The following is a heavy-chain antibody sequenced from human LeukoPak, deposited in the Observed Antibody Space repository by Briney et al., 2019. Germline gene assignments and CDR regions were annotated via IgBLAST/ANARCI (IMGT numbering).Heavy chain of an antibody. CDR2: INPNSGGT. D-gene: IGHD6-13*01. J-gene: IGHJ4*02. V-gene: IGHV1-2*02. Sequence: ASVKVSCKASGYTFTGYYMHWVRRAPGQGLEWMGWINPNSGGTNYAQKFQGRVTMTRDTSISTAYMELSRLKSDDTAVYYCAQSIRSSSSYDYWGQGTLVTVSS. CDR3: AQSIRSSSSYDY. CDR1: GYTFTGYY.